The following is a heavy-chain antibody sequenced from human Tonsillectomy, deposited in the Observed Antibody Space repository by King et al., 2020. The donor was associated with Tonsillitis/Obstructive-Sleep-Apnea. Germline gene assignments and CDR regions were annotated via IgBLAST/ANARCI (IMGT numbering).Heavy chain of an antibody. J-gene: IGHJ4*02. CDR2: ISGSGGST. V-gene: IGHV3-23*04. CDR1: GFTFSSYA. D-gene: IGHD2-15*01. Sequence: VQLVESGGGLVQPGGSLRLSCAASGFTFSSYAMSWVRQAPGKGLEWVSAISGSGGSTYYADSVKGRFIISRDNSKNTLYLQMNSLRAEDTAVYYCAKGRAEYCSGGTCYLDYWGQGTLVTVSS. CDR3: AKGRAEYCSGGTCYLDY.